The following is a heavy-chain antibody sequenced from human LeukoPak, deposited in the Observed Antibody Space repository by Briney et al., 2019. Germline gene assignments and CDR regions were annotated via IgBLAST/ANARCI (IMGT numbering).Heavy chain of an antibody. V-gene: IGHV1-18*01. CDR1: GYTFTSYG. Sequence: ASVKVSCKASGYTFTSYGVSWVRQAPGQGLEWMGWISAYNGNTNYAQKLQGGVTMTTDASTSTAYMELRSLRSDDTAVYYCARDSSSWQRDNWFDPWGQGTLVTVSS. J-gene: IGHJ5*02. D-gene: IGHD6-13*01. CDR3: ARDSSSWQRDNWFDP. CDR2: ISAYNGNT.